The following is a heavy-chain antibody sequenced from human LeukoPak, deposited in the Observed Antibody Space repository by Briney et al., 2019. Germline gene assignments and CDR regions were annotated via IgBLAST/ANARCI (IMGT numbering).Heavy chain of an antibody. V-gene: IGHV3-7*01. CDR1: GFTFSDSW. J-gene: IGHJ6*02. Sequence: GGSLRLSCAASGFTFSDSWLSWVRQAPGKGLEWVANMNQDGSAKDYVDSVKGRFTISRDNARNSLYLQMISLRAADTAVYYCATYTHWVAGDVWGQGTTVTVSS. CDR2: MNQDGSAK. D-gene: IGHD3-16*01. CDR3: ATYTHWVAGDV.